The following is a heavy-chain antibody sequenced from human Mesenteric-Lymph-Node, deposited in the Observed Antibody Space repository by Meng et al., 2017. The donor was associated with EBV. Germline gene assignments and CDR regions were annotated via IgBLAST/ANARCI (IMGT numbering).Heavy chain of an antibody. V-gene: IGHV4-39*07. CDR1: GGPMNINMYS. CDR3: VRETILVAFNTHLSFDI. J-gene: IGHJ3*02. Sequence: HPQEPGPGPVKPSGTLSPTCTVSGGPMNINMYSWGWIRQPPGKGLEWIGGVSYSGNTYYNPSLKSRVTISVDTPKNQFSLELTSVTAADTAVYYCVRETILVAFNTHLSFDIWDQGTMVTVSS. D-gene: IGHD2-21*01. CDR2: VSYSGNT.